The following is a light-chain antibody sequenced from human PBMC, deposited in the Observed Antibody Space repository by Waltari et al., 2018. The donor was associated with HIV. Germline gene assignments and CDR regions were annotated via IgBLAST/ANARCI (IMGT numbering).Light chain of an antibody. CDR1: QSLKHTDGKTY. Sequence: DIVMTQTPPSLSVTPGQPASFSCNSSQSLKHTDGKTYLSWYLQRPGQSPQVLIYEVSKRDAGVPDRFSGSGSWTHFTLKIARVEAEDVGSYYCMQSLHLLYTFGQGTKLEIK. V-gene: IGKV2D-29*02. CDR3: MQSLHLLYT. J-gene: IGKJ2*01. CDR2: EVS.